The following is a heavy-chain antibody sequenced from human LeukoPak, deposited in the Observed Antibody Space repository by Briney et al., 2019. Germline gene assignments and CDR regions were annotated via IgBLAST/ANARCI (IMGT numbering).Heavy chain of an antibody. CDR2: IHASGST. Sequence: PSETLSLTCIVSSSSFNFYYWSWIRQPAGKGLEWIGRIHASGSTSYNPSLKSRLTMSIDTATTQFSLKLTSVTAADTAVYYCARAVVPAADNWFDPWGQGTLVTVSS. V-gene: IGHV4-4*07. CDR1: SSSFNFYY. D-gene: IGHD2-2*01. J-gene: IGHJ5*02. CDR3: ARAVVPAADNWFDP.